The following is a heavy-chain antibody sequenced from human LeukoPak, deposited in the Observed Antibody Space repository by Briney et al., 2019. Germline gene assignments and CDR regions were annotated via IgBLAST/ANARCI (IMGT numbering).Heavy chain of an antibody. CDR1: GGSFSGYY. D-gene: IGHD6-19*01. Sequence: SETLSLTCAVYGGSFSGYYWSWIRQPPGKGLEWIGETNHSGSTNYNPSLKSRVTISVDTSKNQFSLKLSSVTAADTAVYYCARAQWLHYFDYWGQGTLVTVSS. CDR2: TNHSGST. J-gene: IGHJ4*02. V-gene: IGHV4-34*01. CDR3: ARAQWLHYFDY.